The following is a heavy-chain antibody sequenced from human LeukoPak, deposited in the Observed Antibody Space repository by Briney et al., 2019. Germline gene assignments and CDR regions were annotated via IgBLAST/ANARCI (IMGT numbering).Heavy chain of an antibody. J-gene: IGHJ3*01. CDR2: IASSGRNT. D-gene: IGHD5-24*01. Sequence: GGSLRLSCAASGFNFNDAAMTWVRQAPGKGLERVSLIASSGRNTYYTDSVRGRFTISRDNSKNTLSLQMNNLRVEDTAMYYCAKDIQLSAWGLGTMVTVSS. CDR3: AKDIQLSA. V-gene: IGHV3-23*01. CDR1: GFNFNDAA.